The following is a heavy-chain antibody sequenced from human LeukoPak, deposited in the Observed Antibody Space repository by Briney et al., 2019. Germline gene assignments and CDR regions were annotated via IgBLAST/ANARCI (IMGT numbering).Heavy chain of an antibody. V-gene: IGHV4-59*01. CDR3: ARALQRSVAHDY. CDR1: GGSISSYS. Sequence: SETLSLTCTVSGGSISSYSWSWIRQPPGKGLEWIGYIYYSGSTNYNPSLKSRVTISVDTSKHQFSLKLSSVTAADTAVYYCARALQRSVAHDYWGQGTLVTVSS. CDR2: IYYSGST. J-gene: IGHJ4*02. D-gene: IGHD6-19*01.